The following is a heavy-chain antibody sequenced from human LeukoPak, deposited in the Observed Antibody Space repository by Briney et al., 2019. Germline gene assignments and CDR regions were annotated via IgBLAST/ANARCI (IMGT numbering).Heavy chain of an antibody. J-gene: IGHJ4*02. CDR2: IKPDGSEK. D-gene: IGHD3-3*01. Sequence: GGSLRLSCAASGFSFSSYWMSWVRQAPGKGLEWVANIKPDGSEKYYVDSVKGRFTISRDNAKNSLYLQMNSLRAEDTAVYYCAKTPVTIFGVVTIFDYWGQGTLVTVSS. CDR1: GFSFSSYW. CDR3: AKTPVTIFGVVTIFDY. V-gene: IGHV3-7*03.